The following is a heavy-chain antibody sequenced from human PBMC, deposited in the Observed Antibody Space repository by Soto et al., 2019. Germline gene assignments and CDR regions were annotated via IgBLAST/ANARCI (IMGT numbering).Heavy chain of an antibody. J-gene: IGHJ4*02. D-gene: IGHD2-2*01. CDR3: ARETSAKKTSNYFDH. V-gene: IGHV3-11*01. CDR1: GFTFSDYY. CDR2: ITYGGAVT. Sequence: QVQLVESGGGLVNPGGSLRLSCAASGFTFSDYYMSWIRQAPGKGLEWIAYITYGGAVTYYADSVKGRFTISRDNAKKSLYLQMSSLRVEDTAVYYCARETSAKKTSNYFDHWGQGTLVTVSS.